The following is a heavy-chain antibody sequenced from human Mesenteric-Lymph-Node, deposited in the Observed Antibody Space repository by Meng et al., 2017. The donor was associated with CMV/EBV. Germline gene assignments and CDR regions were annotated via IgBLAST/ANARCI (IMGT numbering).Heavy chain of an antibody. Sequence: SETLSLTCTVSGGSIMTSGYYYTWIRQPPGKGLEWIGSIYYSGGTYSNASLKRRVTISLDTSRNQFSLKLNSVTAADTAVYYCARDRLTYYESWSGPRWGQGTLVTVSS. CDR2: IYYSGGT. J-gene: IGHJ4*02. D-gene: IGHD3-3*01. CDR3: ARDRLTYYESWSGPR. CDR1: GGSIMTSGYY. V-gene: IGHV4-39*07.